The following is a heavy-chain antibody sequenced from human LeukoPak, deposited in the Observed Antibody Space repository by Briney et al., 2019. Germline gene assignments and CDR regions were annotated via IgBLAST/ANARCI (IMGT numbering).Heavy chain of an antibody. V-gene: IGHV3-20*04. CDR1: GFSFDDYG. J-gene: IGHJ4*02. Sequence: GGSMRLSCAPYGFSFDDYGMSWVRQAPGKGLEWVSGINWNGGSTGYADSVKGRFTISRDNAKNSLYLQMNSLRAEDTALYYCARVRCSSTSCSLFDYWGQGTLVTVSS. D-gene: IGHD2-2*01. CDR2: INWNGGST. CDR3: ARVRCSSTSCSLFDY.